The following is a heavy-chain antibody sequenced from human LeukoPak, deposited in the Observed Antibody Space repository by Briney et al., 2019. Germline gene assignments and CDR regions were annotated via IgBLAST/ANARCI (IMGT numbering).Heavy chain of an antibody. CDR3: ARERGYGDYGY. J-gene: IGHJ4*02. V-gene: IGHV1-69*01. D-gene: IGHD4-17*01. CDR1: GGTFSSYA. Sequence: SVKVSCKASGGTFSSYAISWVRQAPGQGLEWMGGIIPIFGTANYAQKFQGRVTITADESTSTAYMEPRSLRSDDTAVYYCARERGYGDYGYWGQGTLVTVSS. CDR2: IIPIFGTA.